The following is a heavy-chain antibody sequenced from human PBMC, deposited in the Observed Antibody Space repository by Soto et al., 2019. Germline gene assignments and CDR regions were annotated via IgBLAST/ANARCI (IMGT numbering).Heavy chain of an antibody. V-gene: IGHV1-24*01. Sequence: ASVKVSCKVSGYTLTELSMHWVRQAPGKGLEWMGGFDPEDGETIYAQKFQGRVTMTEDTSTDTAYMELSSLRSEDTAVYYCATGHDYGDYVGKRYFDYWGQGTLATVSS. CDR2: FDPEDGET. D-gene: IGHD4-17*01. CDR1: GYTLTELS. J-gene: IGHJ4*02. CDR3: ATGHDYGDYVGKRYFDY.